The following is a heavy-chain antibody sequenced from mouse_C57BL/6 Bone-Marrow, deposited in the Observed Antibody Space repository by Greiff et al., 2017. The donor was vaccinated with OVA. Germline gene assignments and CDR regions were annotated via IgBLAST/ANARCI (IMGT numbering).Heavy chain of an antibody. J-gene: IGHJ4*01. Sequence: QVQLQQSGPELVKPGASVKISCKASGYAFSSSWMNWVKQRPGKGLEWIGRIYPGDGDTNYNGKFKGKATLTADKSSSTAYMQLSSLTSEDSAVYFCASYGNYGGDYWGQGTSVTVSS. CDR2: IYPGDGDT. CDR1: GYAFSSSW. D-gene: IGHD2-1*01. CDR3: ASYGNYGGDY. V-gene: IGHV1-82*01.